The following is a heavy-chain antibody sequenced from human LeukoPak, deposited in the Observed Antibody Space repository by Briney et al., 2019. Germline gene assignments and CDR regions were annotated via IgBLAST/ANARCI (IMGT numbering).Heavy chain of an antibody. CDR3: AGTMVRGVRSDY. CDR2: IYYSGST. V-gene: IGHV4-30-4*01. Sequence: PSETLSLTCTVSGGSISSGDYYWSWIRQPPGKGLEWIGYIYYSGSTYYNPSLKSRVTISVDTSKNQFSLKLSSVTAADTAVYYCAGTMVRGVRSDYWGQGTLATVSS. CDR1: GGSISSGDYY. D-gene: IGHD3-10*01. J-gene: IGHJ4*02.